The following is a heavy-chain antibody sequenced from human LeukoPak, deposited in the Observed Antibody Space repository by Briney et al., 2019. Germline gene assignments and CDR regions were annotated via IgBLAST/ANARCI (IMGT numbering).Heavy chain of an antibody. CDR2: IVVGSDNI. D-gene: IGHD6-25*01. V-gene: IGHV1-58*01. CDR1: GFTFTSASA. CDR3: AAPYSSAWFDS. J-gene: IGHJ5*01. Sequence: SVKVSCKASGFTFTSASAVHWVRQPRGQRLEWIGWIVVGSDNINYAQKFQERVIITWDMSASTAYMELSSLRSEGTAVYYCAAPYSSAWFDSWGQGTLVTVSS.